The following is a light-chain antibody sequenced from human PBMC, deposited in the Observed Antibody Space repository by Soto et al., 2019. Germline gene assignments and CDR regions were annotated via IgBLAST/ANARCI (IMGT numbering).Light chain of an antibody. CDR2: EVS. Sequence: QSALTQPASVSGSPGQSITISCTGTSSDIGNYDFVSWYQQVPGTAPTAMIYEVSSRPSGVSNRFSGSKSGNTASLTISGLQAEDEAYYYCSSYTTSTSFILFGGGTQLTVL. CDR3: SSYTTSTSFIL. V-gene: IGLV2-14*01. CDR1: SSDIGNYDF. J-gene: IGLJ2*01.